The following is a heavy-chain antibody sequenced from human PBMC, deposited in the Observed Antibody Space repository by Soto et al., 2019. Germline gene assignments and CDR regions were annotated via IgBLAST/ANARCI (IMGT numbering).Heavy chain of an antibody. D-gene: IGHD3-3*01. V-gene: IGHV3-30*03. CDR3: ARDGAPDGEKARSVGDY. CDR1: GFTFSSYG. CDR2: ISYDGSNK. Sequence: QVQLVESGGGVVQPGRSLRLSCAASGFTFSSYGMHWVRQAPGKGLEWVAVISYDGSNKYYADSVKGRFTISRDNSKKTLYLKVDGLGAEDTAVYYCARDGAPDGEKARSVGDYWGQGTGVTVSS. J-gene: IGHJ4*02.